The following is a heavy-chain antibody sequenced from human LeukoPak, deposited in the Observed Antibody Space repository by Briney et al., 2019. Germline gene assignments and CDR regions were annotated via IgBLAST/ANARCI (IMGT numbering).Heavy chain of an antibody. CDR2: FDPEDGET. CDR3: ARDGASGSYSTYMDV. V-gene: IGHV1-24*01. CDR1: GYTLTELS. J-gene: IGHJ6*03. Sequence: ASVKVSCEVSGYTLTELSMHWVRQAPGKGLEWMGGFDPEDGETIYAQKLQGRVTMTTDTSTSTAYMELRSLRSDDTAVYYCARDGASGSYSTYMDVWGKGTTVTISS. D-gene: IGHD3-10*01.